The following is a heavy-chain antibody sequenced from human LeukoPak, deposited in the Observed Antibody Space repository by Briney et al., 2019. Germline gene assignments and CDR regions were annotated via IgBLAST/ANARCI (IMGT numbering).Heavy chain of an antibody. CDR2: ISKDGSDE. CDR1: GFTCSGYW. Sequence: GGSLRLSCAASGFTCSGYWMNWVRQAPGKGLEWVAIISKDGSDENYADSVKGRFTISRDNAKNSLYLQMNSLRVEDTAVYYCARDIDYFALDYWGQGALVTVSS. J-gene: IGHJ4*02. D-gene: IGHD2/OR15-2a*01. CDR3: ARDIDYFALDY. V-gene: IGHV3-7*01.